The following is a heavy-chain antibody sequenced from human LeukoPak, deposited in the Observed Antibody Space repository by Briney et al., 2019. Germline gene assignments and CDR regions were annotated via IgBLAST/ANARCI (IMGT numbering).Heavy chain of an antibody. J-gene: IGHJ4*02. D-gene: IGHD2-21*02. V-gene: IGHV3-7*01. CDR2: IKQDGSEK. CDR3: AKDLCGGDCYSFDF. CDR1: GFTFSSYW. Sequence: GGSLRLSCAASGFTFSSYWMSWVRQAPGKGLEWVANIKQDGSEKYYVDSVKGRFTISRDNAKNSLYLQMNSLRAEDTAVYYCAKDLCGGDCYSFDFWGQGTLVTVSS.